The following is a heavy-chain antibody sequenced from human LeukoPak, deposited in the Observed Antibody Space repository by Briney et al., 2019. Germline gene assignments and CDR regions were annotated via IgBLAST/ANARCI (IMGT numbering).Heavy chain of an antibody. Sequence: QSGGSLRLSCAASGFTFSSHAMSWVRQAPGKGLEWVSGISGTTTYYADSVKGRFTISRDNSKNTLYLQMNSLRAEDTALYYCAGDVLNSAWLDFDYWGQGTLVTVSS. CDR1: GFTFSSHA. CDR2: ISGTTT. J-gene: IGHJ4*02. D-gene: IGHD6-19*01. CDR3: AGDVLNSAWLDFDY. V-gene: IGHV3-23*01.